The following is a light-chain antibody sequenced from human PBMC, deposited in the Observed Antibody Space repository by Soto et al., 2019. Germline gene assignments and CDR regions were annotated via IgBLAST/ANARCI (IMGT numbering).Light chain of an antibody. CDR3: QQYYSYPLT. V-gene: IGKV1-8*01. Sequence: AIRMTQSPSSLSASTGDRVTITCRASQGISSYLAWYQQKPGKAPQLLIYDASTLQSGVLSRFSGSGSGTDFTLTISCLPSEDFATYYCQQYYSYPLTFGGGTKVEIK. J-gene: IGKJ4*01. CDR1: QGISSY. CDR2: DAS.